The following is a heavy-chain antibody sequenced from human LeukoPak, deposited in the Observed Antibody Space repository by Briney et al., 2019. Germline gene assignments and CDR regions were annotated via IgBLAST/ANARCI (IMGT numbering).Heavy chain of an antibody. CDR1: GYTFTAYY. CDR3: ARDRVVVPAAFDY. Sequence: ASVKVSCKASGYTFTAYYMHWVRQAPGQGLEWMGWINPNSGGTNYAQKFQGRVTMTRDTSISTAYMELSRLRSDDTAVYYCARDRVVVPAAFDYWGQGALVTVSS. D-gene: IGHD2-2*01. CDR2: INPNSGGT. V-gene: IGHV1-2*02. J-gene: IGHJ4*02.